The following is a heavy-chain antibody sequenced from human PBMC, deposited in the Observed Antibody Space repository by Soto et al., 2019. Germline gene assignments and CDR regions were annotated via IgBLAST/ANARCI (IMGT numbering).Heavy chain of an antibody. J-gene: IGHJ4*02. Sequence: QSGPTLVNPPASVKVSCKVSGYTLTELSMHWVRQAPGKGLEWMGGFDPEDGETIYAQKFQGRVTMTEDTSTDTAYMELSSLRSEDTAVYYCATVDTGYSSSFSIYYFDYWGQGTLVTVSS. CDR1: GYTLTELS. CDR2: FDPEDGET. D-gene: IGHD6-13*01. V-gene: IGHV1-24*01. CDR3: ATVDTGYSSSFSIYYFDY.